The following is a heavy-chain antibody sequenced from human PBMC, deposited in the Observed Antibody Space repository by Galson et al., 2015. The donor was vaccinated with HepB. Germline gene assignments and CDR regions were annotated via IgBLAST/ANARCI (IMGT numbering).Heavy chain of an antibody. Sequence: SLRLSCAASGFTFSSYSTNWVRQAPGKGLEWVSSISSSSSYIYYADSVKGRFTISRDNAKNSLYLQMNSLRAEDTAVYYCARIGLGYSSSWYYAGYYYYYGMDVWGQGTTVTVSS. CDR2: ISSSSSYI. CDR3: ARIGLGYSSSWYYAGYYYYYGMDV. V-gene: IGHV3-21*01. J-gene: IGHJ6*02. CDR1: GFTFSSYS. D-gene: IGHD6-13*01.